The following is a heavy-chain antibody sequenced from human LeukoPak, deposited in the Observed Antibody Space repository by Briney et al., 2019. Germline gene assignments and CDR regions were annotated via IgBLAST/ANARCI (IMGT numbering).Heavy chain of an antibody. Sequence: ASETLSLTCTVSGGSISSSSYYWGWIRQPPGKGLEWIGSIYYSGSTYYNPSLKSRVTISVDTSKNQFSLKLSSVTAADTAVYYCARERTYGSGSYSDYWGQGTLVTVSS. D-gene: IGHD3-10*01. CDR3: ARERTYGSGSYSDY. CDR1: GGSISSSSYY. V-gene: IGHV4-39*07. CDR2: IYYSGST. J-gene: IGHJ4*02.